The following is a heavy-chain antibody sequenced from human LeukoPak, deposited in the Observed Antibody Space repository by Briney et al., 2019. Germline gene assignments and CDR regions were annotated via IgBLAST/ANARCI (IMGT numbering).Heavy chain of an antibody. J-gene: IGHJ6*02. CDR1: GVSISSGDYY. Sequence: SQTLSLTCTVSGVSISSGDYYWSWLRQPPGKGLEWIGYIYYSGSTYYNPSLKSRVTISVDTSKNQFSLKLSSVTAADTAVYYCAREPGWGYYGMDVWGQGTTVTVSS. D-gene: IGHD6-19*01. CDR3: AREPGWGYYGMDV. V-gene: IGHV4-30-4*01. CDR2: IYYSGST.